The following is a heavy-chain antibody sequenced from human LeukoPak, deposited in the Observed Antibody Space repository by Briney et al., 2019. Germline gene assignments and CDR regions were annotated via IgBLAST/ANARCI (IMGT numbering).Heavy chain of an antibody. J-gene: IGHJ4*02. D-gene: IGHD3-10*01. CDR3: AKDRYYGSGSSYRGLDY. V-gene: IGHV3-23*01. CDR1: GFTFSSCA. CDR2: ISGSGDSI. Sequence: TGGSLRLSCAASGFTFSSCAMNWVRQAPGKGLEWVSLISGSGDSIHYADSLKGRFTISRDNSKNTLYLHMTSLRAEDTAVYYCAKDRYYGSGSSYRGLDYWGQGTLVTVSS.